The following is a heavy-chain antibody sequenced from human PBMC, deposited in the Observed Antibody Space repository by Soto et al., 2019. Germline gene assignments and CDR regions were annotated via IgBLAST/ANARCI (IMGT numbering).Heavy chain of an antibody. J-gene: IGHJ4*02. CDR3: TSSRYCSGGHCH. Sequence: GGSLRLSCAASGFSFSGSAIQWVRQASGKGLEWVARIRSNSNNYATTYGASVEGRFTISRDDSTNMAYLQMNSLKTEDTAIYYCTSSRYCSGGHCHWGQGTLVTVSS. CDR1: GFSFSGSA. D-gene: IGHD2-15*01. V-gene: IGHV3-73*01. CDR2: IRSNSNNYAT.